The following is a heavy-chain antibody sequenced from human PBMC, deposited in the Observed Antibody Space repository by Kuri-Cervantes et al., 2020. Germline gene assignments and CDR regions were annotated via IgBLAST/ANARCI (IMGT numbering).Heavy chain of an antibody. CDR2: ISAYNGNT. D-gene: IGHD3-3*01. CDR3: ARDGLSSRYLDPPNYDLWSGFEGAYYYGMDV. V-gene: IGHV1-18*01. CDR1: GYTFTSYG. Sequence: ASVKVSCKASGYTFTSYGISWVRQAPGQGLEWMGWISAYNGNTNYAQKLQGRVTMTTDTSTSTAYMELRSLRSDDTAVYYCARDGLSSRYLDPPNYDLWSGFEGAYYYGMDVWGQGTTVTVSS. J-gene: IGHJ6*02.